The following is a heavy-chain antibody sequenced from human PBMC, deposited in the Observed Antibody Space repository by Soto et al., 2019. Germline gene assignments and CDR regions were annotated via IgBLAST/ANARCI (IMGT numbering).Heavy chain of an antibody. J-gene: IGHJ3*02. Sequence: HPGGSLRLSCAVSGFTFRSSPMSWVRRAPGKGLEWVLGINGGDDSEHYVDSVRGRFTIIRDNSKNLLFLQMNSLRGEDTAIYYCAKESWGHAFDTWGQGTMVTVSS. CDR1: GFTFRSSP. CDR2: INGGDDSE. D-gene: IGHD7-27*01. V-gene: IGHV3-23*01. CDR3: AKESWGHAFDT.